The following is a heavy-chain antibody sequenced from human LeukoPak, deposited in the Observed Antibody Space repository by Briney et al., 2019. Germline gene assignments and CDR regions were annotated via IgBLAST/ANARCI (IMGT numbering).Heavy chain of an antibody. CDR1: GYTFTSYD. Sequence: ASVKVSCKASGYTFTSYDINWVRQATGQGLEWMGWMNPNSGNTGYAQKFQGRVTMTRNTTISTAYMELRSLRSEDTAVYYCARRRYNWNYRGGFDYWGQGTLVTVSS. CDR3: ARRRYNWNYRGGFDY. CDR2: MNPNSGNT. J-gene: IGHJ4*02. V-gene: IGHV1-8*01. D-gene: IGHD1-7*01.